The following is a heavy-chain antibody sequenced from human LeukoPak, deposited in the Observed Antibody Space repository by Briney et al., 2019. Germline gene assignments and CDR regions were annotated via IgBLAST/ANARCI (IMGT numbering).Heavy chain of an antibody. V-gene: IGHV4-34*01. J-gene: IGHJ5*02. CDR1: GGSFSGYY. CDR2: INHSGST. CDR3: AREDGDYEYNWFDP. Sequence: PSETLSLTCAVYGGSFSGYYWSWIRQPPGKGLEWIGEINHSGSTNYNPSLKSRVTISVDTSKNQFSLKLSSVTAADTAVYYCAREDGDYEYNWFDPWGQGTLVTVSS. D-gene: IGHD4-17*01.